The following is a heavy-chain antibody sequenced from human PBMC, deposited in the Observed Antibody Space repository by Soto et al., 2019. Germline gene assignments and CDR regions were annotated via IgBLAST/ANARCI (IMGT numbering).Heavy chain of an antibody. V-gene: IGHV1-69*06. J-gene: IGHJ2*01. D-gene: IGHD2-2*02. CDR1: GGTFSSYA. CDR3: ARGCSSTSCYTDWYFDL. CDR2: IIPIFGTA. Sequence: VASVKVSCKASGGTFSSYAISWVRQAPGQGLEWMGGIIPIFGTANYAQKFQGRVTITADKSTSTAYMELSSLRSEDTAVYYCARGCSSTSCYTDWYFDLWGRGTLVTVSS.